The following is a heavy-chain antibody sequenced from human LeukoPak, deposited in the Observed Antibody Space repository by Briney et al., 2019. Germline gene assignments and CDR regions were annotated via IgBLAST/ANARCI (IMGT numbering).Heavy chain of an antibody. D-gene: IGHD5-12*01. J-gene: IGHJ4*02. V-gene: IGHV3-48*02. Sequence: GGSLRLSCAASGFTFSSYSMNWVRQAPGKGLEWVSYIITSGSNIYYADSVKGRFTISRDNAKNSLYLQMNSLRDDDTAVHYCARRDSGYDFDYWGQGTLVTVSS. CDR3: ARRDSGYDFDY. CDR1: GFTFSSYS. CDR2: IITSGSNI.